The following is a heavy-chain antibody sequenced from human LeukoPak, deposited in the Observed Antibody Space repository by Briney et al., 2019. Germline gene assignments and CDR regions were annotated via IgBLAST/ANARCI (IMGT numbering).Heavy chain of an antibody. J-gene: IGHJ4*02. CDR1: GFTFSSYA. CDR3: AKGDNDILTGYYNSFDY. D-gene: IGHD3-9*01. Sequence: GGSLRLSCAASGFTFSSYAMSWVRQAPGKGLEWVSTISGSGISTYYSDSVKGRFTISRDNSKNTLYLQMNSLRAEDTAVYYCAKGDNDILTGYYNSFDYWGQGTLVTISS. V-gene: IGHV3-23*01. CDR2: ISGSGIST.